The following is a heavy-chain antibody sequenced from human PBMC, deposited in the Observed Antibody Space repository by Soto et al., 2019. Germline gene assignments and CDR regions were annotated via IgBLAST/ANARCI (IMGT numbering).Heavy chain of an antibody. CDR3: ARDSRRSYYALDV. V-gene: IGHV3-21*01. Sequence: EVQLVESGGGLVKPGGSLRLSCAASGFTFSNYSMNWVRQAPGQGLEWVSSISSSGNYINYADSLKGRITISRDNAKKSLYLQMNSLRAEDTAVYFCARDSRRSYYALDVWGQGTTVTVSS. CDR1: GFTFSNYS. CDR2: ISSSGNYI. D-gene: IGHD4-17*01. J-gene: IGHJ6*02.